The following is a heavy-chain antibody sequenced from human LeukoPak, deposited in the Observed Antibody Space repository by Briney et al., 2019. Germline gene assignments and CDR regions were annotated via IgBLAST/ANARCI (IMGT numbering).Heavy chain of an antibody. J-gene: IGHJ5*02. Sequence: PSETLSLTCTVSGGSISTSNYYWGWIRQPPGKGLEWIGNIFYSGSTYYNPSLKSRVTISVDTSKNQFSLKLSSVTAADTAVYYCARGRQNLNWFDPWGQGTLVTVSS. CDR2: IFYSGST. CDR3: ARGRQNLNWFDP. CDR1: GGSISTSNYY. V-gene: IGHV4-39*01.